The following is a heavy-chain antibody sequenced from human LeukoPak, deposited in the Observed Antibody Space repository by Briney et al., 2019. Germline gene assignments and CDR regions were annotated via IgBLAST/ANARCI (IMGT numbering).Heavy chain of an antibody. CDR3: ARDSIQQQLVLEDRGYPYYFEH. D-gene: IGHD6-13*01. Sequence: AGSLRVSCAASGFTFSSYGMHWVRQAPGKGPEWVAVIWYDGSNKYYADSVKGRFTISRDNSKNTLYLQMDSLRAEDTAVYYCARDSIQQQLVLEDRGYPYYFEHWGQGTMVAVSS. CDR1: GFTFSSYG. J-gene: IGHJ4*02. CDR2: IWYDGSNK. V-gene: IGHV3-33*01.